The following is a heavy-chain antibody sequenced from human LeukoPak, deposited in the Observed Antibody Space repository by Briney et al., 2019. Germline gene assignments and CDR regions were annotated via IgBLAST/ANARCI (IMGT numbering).Heavy chain of an antibody. J-gene: IGHJ1*01. Sequence: ASVKVSCKASGYTFTSYDINWVRQATGQGLKWMGWMNPNSGNTGYAQKFQGRVTMTRNTSISTAYLELSSLRSEDTAVYYCARGLGHSGYYREYFQHWGQGTLVTVSS. CDR1: GYTFTSYD. D-gene: IGHD3-22*01. V-gene: IGHV1-8*01. CDR3: ARGLGHSGYYREYFQH. CDR2: MNPNSGNT.